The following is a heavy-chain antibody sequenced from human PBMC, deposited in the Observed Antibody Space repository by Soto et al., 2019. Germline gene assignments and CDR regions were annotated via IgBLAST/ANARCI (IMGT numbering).Heavy chain of an antibody. CDR2: INAGNANT. V-gene: IGHV1-3*01. CDR3: FMWRVAAAGILFDY. D-gene: IGHD6-13*01. Sequence: ASVKVSCKASGYTFTNYAVHWVRQGPGQRLEWMGWINAGNANTKYSQKFQDRVTITGDTSASTAYMDLSSLRSEDTAVYYCFMWRVAAAGILFDYWGQGTLVTVSS. J-gene: IGHJ4*02. CDR1: GYTFTNYA.